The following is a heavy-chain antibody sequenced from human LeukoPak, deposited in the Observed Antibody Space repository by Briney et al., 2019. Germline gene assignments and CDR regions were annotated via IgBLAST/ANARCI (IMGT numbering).Heavy chain of an antibody. Sequence: QPGGPLRLSCAASGFTFSSYGMHWVRQAPGKGLEWVAVISYDGSNKYYADSVKGRFTISRDNSKNTQYLQMNSLRAEDTAVYYCAKDRRYYDSSGYYYGIYYYYGMDVWGQGTTVTVSS. CDR2: ISYDGSNK. J-gene: IGHJ6*02. CDR3: AKDRRYYDSSGYYYGIYYYYGMDV. V-gene: IGHV3-30*18. CDR1: GFTFSSYG. D-gene: IGHD3-22*01.